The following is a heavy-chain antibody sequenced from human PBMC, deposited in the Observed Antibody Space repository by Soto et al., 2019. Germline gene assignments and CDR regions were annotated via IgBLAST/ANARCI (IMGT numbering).Heavy chain of an antibody. CDR1: GGTFSSYT. D-gene: IGHD4-17*01. V-gene: IGHV1-69*02. J-gene: IGHJ2*01. CDR3: ASPGSSGGTPSTDYYGDCAGFDL. CDR2: IIPILGIA. Sequence: QVQLVQSGAEVKKPGSSVKVSCKASGGTFSSYTISWVRQAPGQGLEWMGRIIPILGIANYAQKSQGRVTITADKSTSTAYKELSSLRSEDTAVYYCASPGSSGGTPSTDYYGDCAGFDLWGRGTLVTVSS.